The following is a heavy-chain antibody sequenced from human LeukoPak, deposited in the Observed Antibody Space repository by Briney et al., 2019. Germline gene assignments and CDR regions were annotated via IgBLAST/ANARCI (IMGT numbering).Heavy chain of an antibody. V-gene: IGHV3-23*01. CDR2: ISGSGGST. Sequence: GGTLRLSCAASEFTFGDAWMSWVRQAPGKGLEWVSAISGSGGSTYYADSVKGRFTISRDNSKNTLYLQMNSLRAEDTAVYYCAKDREGYWGQGTLVTVSS. D-gene: IGHD1-26*01. J-gene: IGHJ4*02. CDR3: AKDREGY. CDR1: EFTFGDAW.